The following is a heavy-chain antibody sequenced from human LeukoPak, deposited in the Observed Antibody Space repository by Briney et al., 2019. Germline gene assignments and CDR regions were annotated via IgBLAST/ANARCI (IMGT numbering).Heavy chain of an antibody. Sequence: PSETLSLTCTVSGGSISSYYWSWIRQPPGKGLEWIGYIYYSGSNNYNPSLKSRVTISVDTSKNQFSLKLSSVTAADTAVYYCARLRFTDYYYYGMDVWGQGTTVTVSS. CDR1: GGSISSYY. V-gene: IGHV4-59*08. CDR2: IYYSGSN. D-gene: IGHD3-10*01. CDR3: ARLRFTDYYYYGMDV. J-gene: IGHJ6*02.